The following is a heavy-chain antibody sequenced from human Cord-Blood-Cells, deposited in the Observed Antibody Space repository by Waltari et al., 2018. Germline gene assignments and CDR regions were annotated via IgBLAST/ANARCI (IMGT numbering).Heavy chain of an antibody. J-gene: IGHJ2*01. CDR3: ARDARGDFWSGYYTVWYFDL. Sequence: QVQLQESGPGLVKPSETLSLTCAVSGYSISSGYYWGWIRQPPGKGLEWIGSIYHSGSTYYNPSLNSRVPISVDTSKNQFSLKLGSVTAADTAVYYCARDARGDFWSGYYTVWYFDLWGRGTLVTVSS. D-gene: IGHD3-3*01. CDR2: IYHSGST. CDR1: GYSISSGYY. V-gene: IGHV4-38-2*02.